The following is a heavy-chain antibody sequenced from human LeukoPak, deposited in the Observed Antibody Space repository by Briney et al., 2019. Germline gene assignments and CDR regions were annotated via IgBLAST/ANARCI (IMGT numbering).Heavy chain of an antibody. CDR2: INPNRGGT. Sequence: ASVKVSCKASGYTFTGYYMHWVRQAPGQGLEWMGWINPNRGGTNYAQKFQGRVTMTRDTSISTAYMERSRLRSDDTAVYYCARVSYDYVWGSYRYTRAFDIWGQGTMVTVSS. J-gene: IGHJ3*02. D-gene: IGHD3-16*02. CDR3: ARVSYDYVWGSYRYTRAFDI. V-gene: IGHV1-2*02. CDR1: GYTFTGYY.